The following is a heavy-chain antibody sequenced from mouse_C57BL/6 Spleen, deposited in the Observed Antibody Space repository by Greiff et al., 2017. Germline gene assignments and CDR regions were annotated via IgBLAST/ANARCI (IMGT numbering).Heavy chain of an antibody. CDR3: ARVYGSSPLWYFDV. V-gene: IGHV5-4*03. CDR2: ISDGGSYT. J-gene: IGHJ1*03. CDR1: GFTFSSYA. D-gene: IGHD1-1*01. Sequence: EVMLVESGGGLVKPGGSLKLSCAASGFTFSSYAMSWVRQTPEKRLEWVATISDGGSYTYYPDNVKGRFTISRDNAKNNLYLQMSHLKSEDTAMYYCARVYGSSPLWYFDVWGTGTTVTVSS.